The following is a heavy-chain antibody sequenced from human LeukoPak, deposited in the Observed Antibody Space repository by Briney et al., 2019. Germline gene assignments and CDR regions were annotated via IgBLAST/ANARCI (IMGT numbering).Heavy chain of an antibody. V-gene: IGHV4-34*01. CDR1: GGSFSGYY. CDR3: ARLRDGYHYFDY. J-gene: IGHJ4*02. CDR2: INHSGSN. Sequence: SETLSLTCAVYGGSFSGYYWSWIRQPPGKGLEWIGEINHSGSNNYNPSLKSRVTISVDTSKNQFSLKLSSVTAADTAVYYCARLRDGYHYFDYWGQGTLVTVSS. D-gene: IGHD5-24*01.